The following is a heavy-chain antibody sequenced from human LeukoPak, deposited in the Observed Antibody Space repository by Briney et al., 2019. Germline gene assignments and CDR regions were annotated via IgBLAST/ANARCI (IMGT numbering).Heavy chain of an antibody. J-gene: IGHJ4*02. Sequence: ASVRVSCKASGYTFTSYYMHWVRQAPGQGLEWMGRINPNSGGTSYAQKFQGRGTMTRHTSVSTAYMELSRLRSDDTAVYYCARVRHSGYYFGYWRQGTLVSDSP. V-gene: IGHV1-2*06. D-gene: IGHD3-22*01. CDR2: INPNSGGT. CDR1: GYTFTSYY. CDR3: ARVRHSGYYFGY.